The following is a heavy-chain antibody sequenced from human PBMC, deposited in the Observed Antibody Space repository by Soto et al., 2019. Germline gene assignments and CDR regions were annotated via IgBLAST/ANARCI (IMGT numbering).Heavy chain of an antibody. CDR1: GYSFTSYW. D-gene: IGHD2-21*02. J-gene: IGHJ4*02. CDR2: IYPGDSDT. V-gene: IGHV5-51*01. CDR3: ARSLCGGDCYSTYFDY. Sequence: GGSLKISCKGSGYSFTSYWIGWVRQMPGKGLEWMGIIYPGDSDTRYSPSFQGQVTISADKSISTAYLQWSSLKASDTAMYYCARSLCGGDCYSTYFDYWGQGTLVTVS.